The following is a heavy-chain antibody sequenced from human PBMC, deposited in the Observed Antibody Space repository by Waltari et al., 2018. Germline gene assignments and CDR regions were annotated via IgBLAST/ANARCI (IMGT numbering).Heavy chain of an antibody. CDR1: GGSITSNY. D-gene: IGHD1-7*01. V-gene: IGHV4-59*08. Sequence: QVQLQESGPGLVKPSETLSLTCTDSGGSITSNYWSWIRQPPGKGLKWIGYISYSGSTNYDPSLKSRVTMSVDTSKNQFSLKLSSVTAADTAVYYCARHKAGTTADHWGQGTLVTVSS. CDR2: ISYSGST. J-gene: IGHJ4*02. CDR3: ARHKAGTTADH.